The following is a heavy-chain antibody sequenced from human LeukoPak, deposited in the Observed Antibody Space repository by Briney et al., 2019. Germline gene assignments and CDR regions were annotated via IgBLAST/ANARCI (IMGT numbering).Heavy chain of an antibody. Sequence: VASLKGDCKASGHTFSRYGITKVRKATGQGLEWMGWNSVYNGDTNYAQKLQDRLIMTTDTSTSLAFMELRNLRSDDTAVYYCARDIGFLAGDYCYYMDVWGKGTTVTVSS. D-gene: IGHD6-19*01. CDR2: NSVYNGDT. J-gene: IGHJ6*03. CDR1: GHTFSRYG. V-gene: IGHV1-18*01. CDR3: ARDIGFLAGDYCYYMDV.